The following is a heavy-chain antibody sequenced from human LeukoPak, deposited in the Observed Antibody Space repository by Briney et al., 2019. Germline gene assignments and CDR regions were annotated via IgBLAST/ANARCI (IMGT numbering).Heavy chain of an antibody. CDR1: GFTFSSYA. D-gene: IGHD3-9*01. Sequence: GGSLRLSCAASGFTFSSYAMSWVRQAPGKGLEWVSAISGSGGSTYYADSVKGRFTISRDNSKNTLYLQMNSLRAEDTAVYYCAKDGPNILTGYYMSGIDYWGQGTLVTVSS. J-gene: IGHJ4*02. CDR3: AKDGPNILTGYYMSGIDY. CDR2: ISGSGGST. V-gene: IGHV3-23*01.